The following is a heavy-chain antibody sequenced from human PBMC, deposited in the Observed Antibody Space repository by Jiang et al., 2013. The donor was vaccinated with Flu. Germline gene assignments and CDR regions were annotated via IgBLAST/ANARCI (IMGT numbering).Heavy chain of an antibody. CDR1: W. J-gene: IGHJ3*01. CDR2: IRRKTDGGTA. V-gene: IGHV3-15*01. D-gene: IGHD6-13*01. CDR3: ATEGAAAVRPGDVDAFDV. Sequence: WMTWVRPGVQGRDWSGLAGIRRKTDGGTAGYAAPVRGRFTISRDDSKNTLYLQMNSLKTEDTAVYYCATEGAAAVRPGDVDAFDVWGQGTMVTVSS.